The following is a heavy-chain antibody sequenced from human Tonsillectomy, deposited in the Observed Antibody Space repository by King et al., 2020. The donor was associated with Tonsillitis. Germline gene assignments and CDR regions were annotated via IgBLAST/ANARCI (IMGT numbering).Heavy chain of an antibody. D-gene: IGHD5-12*01. CDR1: GFSLITSGVG. CDR2: IYWDNDT. V-gene: IGHV2-5*02. CDR3: ARRHSGLLVAAPIRDALDI. Sequence: TLKESGPTLVKPTETLTLTCTFSGFSLITSGVGVGWIRQPPGKALEWLALIYWDNDTRYSPSLKSRLTITKDTSRNKVVLTMTNMDPVDTATYFCARRHSGLLVAAPIRDALDIWGQGTMVTVSS. J-gene: IGHJ3*02.